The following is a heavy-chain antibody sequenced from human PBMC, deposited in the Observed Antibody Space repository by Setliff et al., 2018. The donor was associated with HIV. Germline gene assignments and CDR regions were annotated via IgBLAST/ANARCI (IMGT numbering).Heavy chain of an antibody. D-gene: IGHD3-10*01. CDR3: ASQGVRGAYTWFDP. V-gene: IGHV4-4*02. CDR2: ISPSGTT. CDR1: GYSIISSGW. Sequence: SETLSLTCAVSGYSIISSGWWHWVRQSPGKGLEWLGEISPSGTTNYNPSLESRVTMSMDKSENQFSLKLTSVTAADTAVYYCASQGVRGAYTWFDPWGQGTLVTVSS. J-gene: IGHJ5*02.